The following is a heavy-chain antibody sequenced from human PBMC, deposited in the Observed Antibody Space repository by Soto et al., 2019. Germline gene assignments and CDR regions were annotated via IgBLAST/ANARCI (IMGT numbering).Heavy chain of an antibody. J-gene: IGHJ3*02. CDR3: ARDRSRMTTVRAFGAFDI. Sequence: SSETPSLTCTVSGGSISSYYWSWIRQPPGKGLEWIGYIYYSGSTNYNPSLKSRVTISVDTSKNQFSLMLSSVTAADTAVYYCARDRSRMTTVRAFGAFDIWGQGTMVTVSS. D-gene: IGHD4-17*01. CDR2: IYYSGST. V-gene: IGHV4-59*01. CDR1: GGSISSYY.